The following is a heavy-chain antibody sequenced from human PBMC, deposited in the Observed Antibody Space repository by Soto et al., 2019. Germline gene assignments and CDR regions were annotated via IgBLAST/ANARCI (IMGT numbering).Heavy chain of an antibody. CDR3: ARDNRYCSGGSCYLYYMDV. J-gene: IGHJ6*03. V-gene: IGHV1-2*04. Sequence: ASVKVSCKASGYTFTGYYMHWVRQAPGQGLEWMGWINPNSGGTNYAQKFQGWVTMTRDTSISTAYMELSRLRSDDTAVYYCARDNRYCSGGSCYLYYMDVWGKGTTVTVSS. CDR1: GYTFTGYY. D-gene: IGHD2-15*01. CDR2: INPNSGGT.